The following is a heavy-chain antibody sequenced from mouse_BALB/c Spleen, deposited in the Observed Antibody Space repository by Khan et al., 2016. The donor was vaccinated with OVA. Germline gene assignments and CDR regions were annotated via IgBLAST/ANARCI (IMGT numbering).Heavy chain of an antibody. CDR2: ISTYYGDA. V-gene: IGHV1S137*01. J-gene: IGHJ3*01. D-gene: IGHD1-3*01. CDR1: GYTFTDFA. Sequence: QVRLQQSGAELVRPGVSVKISCKGSGYTFTDFAMHWVKQSHAKSLEWLGVISTYYGDANYNQRFRGKSTMTVDKASSTAYMELARRTDEDSAIYYCARGSGNSRFAYWGQGTLVTVSA. CDR3: ARGSGNSRFAY.